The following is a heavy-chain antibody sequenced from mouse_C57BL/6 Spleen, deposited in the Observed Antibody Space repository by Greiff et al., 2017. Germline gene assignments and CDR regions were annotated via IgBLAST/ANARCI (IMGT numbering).Heavy chain of an antibody. CDR1: GFTFSDYY. V-gene: IGHV5-12*01. D-gene: IGHD4-1*01. Sequence: EVQRVESGGGLVQPGGSLKLSCAASGFTFSDYYMYWVRQTPEKRLEWVADISNGGGSTYYPDTVKGRFTISKDNAKNTLYLQMSRLKSEDTAMYYCARSWDWYVDVWGTGTTVTVSS. CDR2: ISNGGGST. J-gene: IGHJ1*03. CDR3: ARSWDWYVDV.